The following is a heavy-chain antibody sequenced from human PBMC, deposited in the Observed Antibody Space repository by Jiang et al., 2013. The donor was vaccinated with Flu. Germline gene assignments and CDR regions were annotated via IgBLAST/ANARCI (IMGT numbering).Heavy chain of an antibody. CDR2: INHSGST. CDR1: GESFSVYRESFSAYY. Sequence: LLKPSETLSLTCGVYGESFSVYRESFSAYYWSWIRQPPGKGLEWIGEINHSGSTNYNPYLKSRVTMSVDTSKNQCSLRLSSVTAADTAVYYCARGFIGAYYYYYMDVWGKGTTVTVSS. J-gene: IGHJ6*03. D-gene: IGHD3-16*01. V-gene: IGHV4-34*01. CDR3: ARGFIGAYYYYYMDV.